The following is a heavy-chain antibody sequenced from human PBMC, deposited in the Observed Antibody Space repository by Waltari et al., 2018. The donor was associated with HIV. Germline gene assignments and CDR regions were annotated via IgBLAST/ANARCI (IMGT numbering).Heavy chain of an antibody. Sequence: QVQLQESGPGLVQPSETLSLTCHVSSDALKKDYWNWIRQPPGKELEWIGYISYSGSTKYGPSLKSRVTMSLVSSKNQFSLKLRSVTAADTAVYFCARGRRWLQFHGHYYFDYWGQGTLVTVSS. D-gene: IGHD3-10*01. CDR3: ARGRRWLQFHGHYYFDY. CDR1: SDALKKDY. J-gene: IGHJ4*02. CDR2: ISYSGST. V-gene: IGHV4-59*01.